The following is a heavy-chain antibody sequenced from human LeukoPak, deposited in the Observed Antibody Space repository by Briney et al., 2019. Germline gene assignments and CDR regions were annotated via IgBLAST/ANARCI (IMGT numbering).Heavy chain of an antibody. J-gene: IGHJ4*02. CDR1: GYSISSGYY. CDR3: ARDGVWFGESLDY. V-gene: IGHV4-38-2*02. Sequence: SETLSLTCTVSGYSISSGYYWGWIRQPPGKGLEWIGSIYHSGSTYYNPSLKSRVTISVDTSKNQFSLKLSSVTAADTAVYYCARDGVWFGESLDYWGQGTLVTVSS. CDR2: IYHSGST. D-gene: IGHD3-10*01.